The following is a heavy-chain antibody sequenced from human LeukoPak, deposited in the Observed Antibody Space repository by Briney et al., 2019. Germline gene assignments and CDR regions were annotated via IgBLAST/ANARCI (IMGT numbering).Heavy chain of an antibody. CDR1: VGSSSGYY. V-gene: IGHV4-34*01. D-gene: IGHD3-10*01. CDR3: ARGYYGSGSHCCHMDV. CDR2: INHSGST. J-gene: IGHJ6*03. Sequence: SETLSLTCAVYVGSSSGYYWSWIRQPPGKGLEWIGEINHSGSTNYNSSLKSRVTISVDTSKNQFSLKLSSVTAADTAVYYCARGYYGSGSHCCHMDVWGKGTTITVS.